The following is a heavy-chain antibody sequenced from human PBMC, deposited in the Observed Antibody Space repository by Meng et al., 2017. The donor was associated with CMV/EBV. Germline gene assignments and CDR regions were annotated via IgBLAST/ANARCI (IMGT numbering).Heavy chain of an antibody. CDR1: GGSFSGYY. V-gene: IGHV4-34*01. CDR2: INHSGST. Sequence: GSLRLSCAVYGGSFSGYYWSWIRQPPGKGLEWIGEINHSGSTNYNPSLKSRVTISVDTSKNQFSLKLSSVTAADTAVYYCARGPTYYYSYGMDVWGQGTTVTVSS. J-gene: IGHJ6*02. CDR3: ARGPTYYYSYGMDV.